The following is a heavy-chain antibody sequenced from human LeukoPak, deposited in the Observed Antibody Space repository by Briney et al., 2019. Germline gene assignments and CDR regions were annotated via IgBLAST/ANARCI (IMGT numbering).Heavy chain of an antibody. CDR2: IYYSGST. CDR1: GGSISSSSYY. J-gene: IGHJ3*02. CDR3: ARYYDFWLAFDI. Sequence: PSETLSLTCTVSGGSISSSSYYWGWTRQPPGKGLEGFGSIYYSGSTYYNPSLKSRVTISVDTSKNQFSLKLSSVTAADTAVYYCARYYDFWLAFDIWGQGTMVTVSS. D-gene: IGHD3-3*01. V-gene: IGHV4-39*01.